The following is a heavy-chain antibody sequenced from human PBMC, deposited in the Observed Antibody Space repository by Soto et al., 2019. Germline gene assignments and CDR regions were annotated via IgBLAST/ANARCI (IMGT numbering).Heavy chain of an antibody. V-gene: IGHV4-39*01. J-gene: IGHJ6*02. Sequence: PSETLSLTCTVSGGSISSSSYYWGWIRQPPGKGLEWIGSIYYSGSTYYNPSLKSRVTISVDTSKNQFSLKLSSVTAADTAVYYCARSGFGELSYGMDVWGQGTTVT. CDR3: ARSGFGELSYGMDV. CDR1: GGSISSSSYY. CDR2: IYYSGST. D-gene: IGHD3-10*01.